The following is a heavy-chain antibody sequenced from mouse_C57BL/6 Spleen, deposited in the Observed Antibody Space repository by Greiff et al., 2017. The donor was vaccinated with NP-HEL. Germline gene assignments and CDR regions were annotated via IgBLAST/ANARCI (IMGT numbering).Heavy chain of an antibody. CDR1: GFTFSSYG. J-gene: IGHJ4*01. CDR2: ISSGGSYT. Sequence: EVHLVESGGDLVKPGGSLKLSCAASGFTFSSYGMSWVRQTPDKRLEWVATISSGGSYTYYPDSVKGRFTISRDNAKNTLYLQMSSLKSEDTAMYYCARHTFPCCGSSDAMDYWGQGTSVTVSS. CDR3: ARHTFPCCGSSDAMDY. D-gene: IGHD1-1*01. V-gene: IGHV5-6*01.